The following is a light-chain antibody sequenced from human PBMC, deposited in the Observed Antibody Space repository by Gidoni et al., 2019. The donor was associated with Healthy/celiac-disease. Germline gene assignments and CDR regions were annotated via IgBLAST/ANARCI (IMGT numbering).Light chain of an antibody. J-gene: IGKJ2*01. CDR2: GAS. V-gene: IGKV3D-15*01. CDR3: QQYNNWPPYT. Sequence: EIVVTQSPATLSVSPGERATLSCRASQSVSSNLAWYQQQPGQAPRLLIYGASTRATGIPARFSGSESGTEFTLTLSSLQSEDFAVYYCQQYNNWPPYTFGQGTKLEIK. CDR1: QSVSSN.